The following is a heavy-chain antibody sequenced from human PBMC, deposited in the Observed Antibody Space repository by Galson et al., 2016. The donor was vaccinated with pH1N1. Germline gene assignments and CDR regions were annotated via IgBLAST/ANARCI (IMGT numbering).Heavy chain of an antibody. Sequence: PALVKPTQTLTLTCTFSGFSLSTSGVGVGWIRQPPGKALEWLALIYWDDDKRYSPALKSRLTITKDTAKNQVVLTMTNMDPVDTAVYYCAKAEPFGTTWYGVVDNWGQGTLVTVSS. J-gene: IGHJ4*02. CDR2: IYWDDDK. V-gene: IGHV2-5*02. CDR3: AKAEPFGTTWYGVVDN. D-gene: IGHD3-10*01. CDR1: GFSLSTSGVG.